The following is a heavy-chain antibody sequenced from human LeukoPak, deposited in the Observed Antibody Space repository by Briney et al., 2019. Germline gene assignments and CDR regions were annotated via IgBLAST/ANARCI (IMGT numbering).Heavy chain of an antibody. D-gene: IGHD3-3*02. CDR2: ISSSGSTI. J-gene: IGHJ4*02. V-gene: IGHV3-11*01. Sequence: GGSLRLSCAASGFTFSDYYMSWICQAPGKGLEWVSYISSSGSTIYYADSVKGRFTISRDNAKNSLYLQMNSLRAEDTAVYYCARQRADRIFGVVMGFGLDYWGRGTLVTVSS. CDR1: GFTFSDYY. CDR3: ARQRADRIFGVVMGFGLDY.